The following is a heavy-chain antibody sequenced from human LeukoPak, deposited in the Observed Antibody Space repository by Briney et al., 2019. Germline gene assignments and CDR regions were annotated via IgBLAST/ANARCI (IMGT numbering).Heavy chain of an antibody. CDR3: ARRGYFLDY. J-gene: IGHJ4*02. V-gene: IGHV4-39*01. Sequence: SETLSLPCTVSGGSISSSSYYWGWIRQPPGKGLEWIGSIYYSGSTYYNPSLKSRVTISVDTSKNQFSLKLSSVTAADPAVYYCARRGYFLDYWGQGTLVTVSS. CDR2: IYYSGST. CDR1: GGSISSSSYY.